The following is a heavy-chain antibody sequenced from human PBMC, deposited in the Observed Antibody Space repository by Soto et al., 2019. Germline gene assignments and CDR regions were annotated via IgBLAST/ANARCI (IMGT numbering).Heavy chain of an antibody. J-gene: IGHJ4*02. CDR1: GYKFTDYY. CDR3: AIQSNVCDYYYFDN. D-gene: IGHD3-16*01. CDR2: INPNSGGT. Sequence: QVQLVQSGAEVKKPGASVKVSCKTSGYKFTDYYVQWLRQAPGQGPEWMGWINPNSGGTNYAQKFQGWVTMTRDTSITTAYMELTRLKSDDTAVYYGAIQSNVCDYYYFDNWGQGTLVTVSS. V-gene: IGHV1-2*04.